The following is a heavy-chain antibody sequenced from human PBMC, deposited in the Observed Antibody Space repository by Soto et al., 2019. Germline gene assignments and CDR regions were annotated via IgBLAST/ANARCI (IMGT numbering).Heavy chain of an antibody. D-gene: IGHD3-3*01. J-gene: IGHJ4*02. CDR1: GGSISTSRSH. CDR3: ARRICADFWSGYCYFDY. Sequence: SETLSLTCNVSGGSISTSRSHWAWIRQPPGKGLEWLANIFYSGSTYYNPSLASRVTVSVDTSKNEFSLKLGSVTAADTAVYYRARRICADFWSGYCYFDYWGQGTLVTVSS. V-gene: IGHV4-39*01. CDR2: IFYSGST.